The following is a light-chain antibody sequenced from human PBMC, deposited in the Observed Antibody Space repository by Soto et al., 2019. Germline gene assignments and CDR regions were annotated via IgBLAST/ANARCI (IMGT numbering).Light chain of an antibody. J-gene: IGLJ1*01. Sequence: QPVLTQSPSASASLGASVKLTCTLSSGHSSYGIAWHQQQPEKGPRYLMKVDSDGSHSKGAGIPNRFSGSSSGAERYLTISSLQSEDEADYYCQTWGSGIHVFGTGTKVTVL. CDR3: QTWGSGIHV. CDR2: VDSDGSH. CDR1: SGHSSYG. V-gene: IGLV4-69*01.